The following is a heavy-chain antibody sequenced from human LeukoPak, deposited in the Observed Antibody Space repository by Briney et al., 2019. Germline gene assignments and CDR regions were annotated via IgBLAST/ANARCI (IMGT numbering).Heavy chain of an antibody. J-gene: IGHJ6*03. CDR2: IYHSGST. V-gene: IGHV4-38-2*02. CDR3: ARLPSNYYYHCYMDV. Sequence: SESLSLTCTVSGYSISSGYYWGWIRQPPGRGLEWIGSIYHSGSTYYNQSLKSRVTISVDTSKNQFSLKLSSVTAADTAVYYCARLPSNYYYHCYMDVWGKGTTVTVSS. CDR1: GYSISSGYY.